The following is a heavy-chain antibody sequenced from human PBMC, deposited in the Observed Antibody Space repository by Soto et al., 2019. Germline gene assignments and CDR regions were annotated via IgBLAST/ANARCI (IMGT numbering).Heavy chain of an antibody. V-gene: IGHV3-23*01. CDR3: ADGESRGWPAFAY. D-gene: IGHD6-19*01. CDR2: ISATDGGT. Sequence: VGSLRLSCAASGFTFSTYAMSWVRQAPGKGLEWVSTISATDGGTYYADSVTGRFTISRDNSKNMLSLQMNSLRADDTAVYYCADGESRGWPAFAYWGQGTLVTVS. CDR1: GFTFSTYA. J-gene: IGHJ4*02.